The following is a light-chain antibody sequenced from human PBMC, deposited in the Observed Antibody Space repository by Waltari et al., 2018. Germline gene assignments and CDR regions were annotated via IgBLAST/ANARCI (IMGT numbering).Light chain of an antibody. Sequence: DVVMTQSPLSLPVTLGQPASISCRSSQGLVHSDGNTYLSWFQQRPGQSPRRLIYEVSNRDSEVPDRFSGSGSGTDFTLKISRVEAEDVAVYYCMQATHWSYTFGQGTKLEIK. J-gene: IGKJ2*01. CDR1: QGLVHSDGNTY. CDR3: MQATHWSYT. CDR2: EVS. V-gene: IGKV2-30*02.